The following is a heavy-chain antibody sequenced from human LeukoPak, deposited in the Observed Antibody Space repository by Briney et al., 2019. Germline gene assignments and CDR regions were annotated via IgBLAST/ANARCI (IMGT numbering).Heavy chain of an antibody. CDR2: IYYSGST. CDR3: ARSSWESPVE. Sequence: PSETLSLTCTVSGGSISSSSYYWGWIRQPPGTGLEWIGSIYYSGSTYYNPSLKSRVTISVDTSKNQFSLKLSSVTAADTAVYYCARSSWESPVEWGQGTLVTVSS. D-gene: IGHD1-26*01. V-gene: IGHV4-39*01. J-gene: IGHJ4*02. CDR1: GGSISSSSYY.